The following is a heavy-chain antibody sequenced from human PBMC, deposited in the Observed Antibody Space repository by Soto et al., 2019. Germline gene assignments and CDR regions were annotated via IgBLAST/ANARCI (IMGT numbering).Heavy chain of an antibody. CDR1: GLFFSDYY. J-gene: IGHJ6*02. V-gene: IGHV3-11*01. Sequence: GGSLRLSCAASGLFFSDYYLSWIRQAPGKALECVAYISGTGDTKYYADSVTGRFTISRDNPKNSLYLQMNSPRPEDAAVYYCAIGGGQIYYKGLDVWGQGTTVTVSS. CDR2: ISGTGDTK. D-gene: IGHD3-10*01. CDR3: AIGGGQIYYKGLDV.